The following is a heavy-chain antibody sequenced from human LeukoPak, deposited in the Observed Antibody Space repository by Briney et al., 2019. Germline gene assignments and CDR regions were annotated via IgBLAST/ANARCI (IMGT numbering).Heavy chain of an antibody. J-gene: IGHJ4*02. Sequence: GGSLRLSCAASGFTFSSYGMSWVRQAPGKGLEWVSAISGSGGSTYYADSVKGRFTISRDNSKNTLYLQMNSLRAEDTAVYYCAKVREKLTVVVTHWDYWGQGTLVTVSS. CDR1: GFTFSSYG. CDR3: AKVREKLTVVVTHWDY. CDR2: ISGSGGST. D-gene: IGHD2-21*02. V-gene: IGHV3-23*01.